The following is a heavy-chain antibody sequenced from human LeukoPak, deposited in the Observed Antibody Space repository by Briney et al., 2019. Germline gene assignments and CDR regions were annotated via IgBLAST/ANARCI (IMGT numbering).Heavy chain of an antibody. CDR3: ARDGYGSGSYPDD. Sequence: GGSLRLSCAASGFSFSGSAMHWVRQAPGKGLEYVSGISSNGGSTYYANSVKGRFTISRDNSKNTLYLQMGSLRAEDMAVYYCARDGYGSGSYPDDWGQGTLVTVSS. CDR2: ISSNGGST. CDR1: GFSFSGSA. J-gene: IGHJ4*02. V-gene: IGHV3-64*01. D-gene: IGHD3-10*01.